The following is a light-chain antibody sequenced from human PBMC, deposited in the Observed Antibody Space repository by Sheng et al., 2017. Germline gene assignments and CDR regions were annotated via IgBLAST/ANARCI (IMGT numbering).Light chain of an antibody. CDR1: QSVSSN. CDR3: QQRNNGLYA. J-gene: IGKJ2*01. Sequence: EVVMTQSPATLSVSPGERATLSCRASQSVSSNLAWYQQKPGQAPRFLIYGASKRAAGIPARFSGDRSGTDFTLTISSLEPEDFAVYFCQQRNNGLYAFGQGTKLEI. CDR2: GAS. V-gene: IGKV3-11*01.